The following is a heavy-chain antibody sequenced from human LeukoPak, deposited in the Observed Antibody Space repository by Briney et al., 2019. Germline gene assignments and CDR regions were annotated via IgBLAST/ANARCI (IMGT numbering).Heavy chain of an antibody. D-gene: IGHD3-22*01. CDR2: ISAYNGNT. Sequence: GASVKASCKASGYTFTSYGISWVRQAPGQGLEWMGWISAYNGNTNYAQKLQGRVTMTTDTSTSTAYMELRSLRSDDTAVYHCARDDSSGCDAFDIWGQGTMVTVSS. CDR3: ARDDSSGCDAFDI. CDR1: GYTFTSYG. V-gene: IGHV1-18*01. J-gene: IGHJ3*02.